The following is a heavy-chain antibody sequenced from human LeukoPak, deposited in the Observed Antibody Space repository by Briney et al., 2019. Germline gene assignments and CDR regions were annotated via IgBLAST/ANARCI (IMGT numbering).Heavy chain of an antibody. CDR1: GFDFGAYE. J-gene: IGHJ4*02. D-gene: IGHD3-22*01. CDR3: TTLGYHLDS. V-gene: IGHV3-48*03. CDR2: FAGSDTTT. Sequence: GGSLRLSCAASGFDFGAYEMNGVRQAPGKGLEWVAYFAGSDTTTYYADSVKGRFIISRDNARNSPYLQMNSLRAEDTALYYCTTLGYHLDSWGQGTLVTVSS.